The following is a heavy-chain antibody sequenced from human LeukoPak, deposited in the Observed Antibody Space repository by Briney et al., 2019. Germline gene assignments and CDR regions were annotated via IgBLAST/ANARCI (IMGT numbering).Heavy chain of an antibody. CDR1: GYTFTGYY. CDR2: INPNSGGT. V-gene: IGHV1-2*04. CDR3: ARASGYFCSGSYSGFDP. Sequence: ASVKVSCKASGYTFTGYYMHWVRQAPGQGLEGMGWINPNSGGTNYAQKFQGWVTMTRDTSISTAYMELSRLRSDDTAVYYCARASGYFCSGSYSGFDPWGQGTLVTVSS. D-gene: IGHD3-10*01. J-gene: IGHJ5*02.